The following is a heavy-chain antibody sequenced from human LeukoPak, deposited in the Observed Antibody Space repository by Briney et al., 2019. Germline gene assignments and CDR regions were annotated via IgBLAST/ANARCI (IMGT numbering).Heavy chain of an antibody. CDR2: IWYDGSYK. CDR1: GFTFSNYA. D-gene: IGHD1-1*01. J-gene: IGHJ4*02. V-gene: IGHV3-33*01. CDR3: ARKLTGTTYFDY. Sequence: GGSLRLSCAASGFTFSNYAMHWVRQAPGKGLERVSIIWYDGSYKYYAASVKGRFTVSRDFAKNSLYLQMNSLRAEDTAVYYCARKLTGTTYFDYWGQGTLVTVSS.